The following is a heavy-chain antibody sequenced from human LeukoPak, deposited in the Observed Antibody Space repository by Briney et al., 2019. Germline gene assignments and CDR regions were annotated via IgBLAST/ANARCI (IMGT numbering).Heavy chain of an antibody. J-gene: IGHJ4*02. V-gene: IGHV5-51*01. CDR3: ARRSPGWMVRPYCFDS. D-gene: IGHD3-10*01. Sequence: GESLKISCKGSGYRFTNYWIAWVRQMPGKGLEWMGFVYPGDSDSRYSPSFHGQVTISADKSISTAYLQWNSLKASDTAIYYCARRSPGWMVRPYCFDSWGQGTLVTVSS. CDR1: GYRFTNYW. CDR2: VYPGDSDS.